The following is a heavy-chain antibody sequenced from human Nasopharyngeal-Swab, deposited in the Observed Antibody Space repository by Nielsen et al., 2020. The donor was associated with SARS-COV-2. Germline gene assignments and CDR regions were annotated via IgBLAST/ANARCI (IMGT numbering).Heavy chain of an antibody. D-gene: IGHD1-26*01. Sequence: GESLKISCAASGFTFSSYGMHWVRQAPGKGLEWVAVIWYDGSNKYYADSVKGRFTISRDNSKNTLYLQMNSLRAEDTAVYYCTTDFPGFQWELLLDAFDIWGQGTMVTVSS. V-gene: IGHV3-30*02. CDR3: TTDFPGFQWELLLDAFDI. J-gene: IGHJ3*02. CDR2: IWYDGSNK. CDR1: GFTFSSYG.